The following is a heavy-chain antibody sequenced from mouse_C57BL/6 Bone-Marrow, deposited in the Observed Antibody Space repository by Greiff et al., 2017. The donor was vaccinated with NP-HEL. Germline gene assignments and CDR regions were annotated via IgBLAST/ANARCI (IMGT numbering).Heavy chain of an antibody. J-gene: IGHJ3*01. CDR2: ISNLAYSI. CDR1: GFTFSDYG. D-gene: IGHD1-1*01. V-gene: IGHV5-15*01. Sequence: EVKLMESGGGLVQPGGSLKLSCAASGFTFSDYGMAWGRQAPRKGPEGVAFISNLAYSIYYADTVTGRFTISRGNAKNTLYLEMSRLRSEDTAMYYCASSDYYGSSSWFAYWGQGTLVTVSA. CDR3: ASSDYYGSSSWFAY.